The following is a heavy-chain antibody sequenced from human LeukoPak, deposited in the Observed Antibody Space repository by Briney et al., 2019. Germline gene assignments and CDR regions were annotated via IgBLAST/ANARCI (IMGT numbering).Heavy chain of an antibody. Sequence: GVLRLSCAASGFTFSSYAMSWVRQAPGKGLEWVSAISGSGGSTYYADSMEGRFTISRDNSKNTLYLQMNSLRAEDTAIYYCAKDLSRVSNWYYFDYWGQGTLVTVS. CDR2: ISGSGGST. D-gene: IGHD6-13*01. CDR3: AKDLSRVSNWYYFDY. J-gene: IGHJ4*02. CDR1: GFTFSSYA. V-gene: IGHV3-23*01.